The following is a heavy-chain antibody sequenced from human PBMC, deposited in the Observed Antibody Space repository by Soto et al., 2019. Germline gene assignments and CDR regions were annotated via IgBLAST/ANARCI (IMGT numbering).Heavy chain of an antibody. CDR3: GKGRLTWKLDAFDI. V-gene: IGHV3-23*01. Sequence: EVQLLESGGGLVQPGGSLRLSCAASGFTFSSYAMTWVRRGPGKGLEWVSGISGSGGSTYYADSVKGQFTISRDNYKNTLYLPMNSLRDDDTDIYSCGKGRLTWKLDAFDIWGQGTMVTVSS. D-gene: IGHD1-1*01. CDR2: ISGSGGST. J-gene: IGHJ3*02. CDR1: GFTFSSYA.